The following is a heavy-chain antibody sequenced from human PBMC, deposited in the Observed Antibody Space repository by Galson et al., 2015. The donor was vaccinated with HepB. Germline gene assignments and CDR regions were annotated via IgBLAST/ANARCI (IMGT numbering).Heavy chain of an antibody. CDR3: ATGFKLAGAA. Sequence: SLRLSCAASGFTFSSFAMSWVRQPPGKGLEWVSSLSKSAPVTYYVDSVKGRFTISRDDSKSTLYLQMNGPRAEDTAIYYCATGFKLAGAAWGKGTLVTVSS. CDR1: GFTFSSFA. CDR2: LSKSAPVT. V-gene: IGHV3-23*01. J-gene: IGHJ5*02. D-gene: IGHD6-19*01.